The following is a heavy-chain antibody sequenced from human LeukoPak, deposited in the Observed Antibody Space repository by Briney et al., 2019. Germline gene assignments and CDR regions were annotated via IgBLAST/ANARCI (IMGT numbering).Heavy chain of an antibody. D-gene: IGHD3-10*01. J-gene: IGHJ5*02. CDR2: INHSGST. CDR3: ARGAGSITMVRGGENWFDP. CDR1: GGSFSGYY. Sequence: PSETLSLTCAVYGGSFSGYYWSWIRQPPGKGLEWIGEINHSGSTNYNPSLKSRVTISVDTSKNQFSLKLSSVTAADTAVYYCARGAGSITMVRGGENWFDPWGQGTLVTVSS. V-gene: IGHV4-34*01.